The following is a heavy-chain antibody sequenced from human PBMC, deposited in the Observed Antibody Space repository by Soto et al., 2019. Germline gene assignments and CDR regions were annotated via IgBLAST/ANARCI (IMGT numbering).Heavy chain of an antibody. Sequence: QVQLVQSGAEMKEPGSSVKVSCKTSGGTFSSSAISWLRQAPGQGLEWMGGIIPLFRTPDYAQKFQGGVTIAADEATGTADMELRSLRSEDTAVYYCARDNVRLQLGGNYYYILDVWGQGTTITVSS. CDR1: GGTFSSSA. D-gene: IGHD4-4*01. CDR3: ARDNVRLQLGGNYYYILDV. J-gene: IGHJ6*02. V-gene: IGHV1-69*12. CDR2: IIPLFRTP.